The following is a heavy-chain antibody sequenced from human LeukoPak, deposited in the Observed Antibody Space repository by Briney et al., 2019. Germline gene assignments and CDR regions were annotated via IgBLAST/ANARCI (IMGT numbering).Heavy chain of an antibody. V-gene: IGHV4-4*07. Sequence: SETLSLTCTVSGGSNSSYYWSWIRQPAGKGLEWIGRIYTSGSTNYNPSFKSRVTMSVDTSKNQISLKVRSVTAADTAIYYCARDSGTTVVGTEWGQGTLVTVSS. CDR2: IYTSGST. D-gene: IGHD4-11*01. CDR3: ARDSGTTVVGTE. J-gene: IGHJ4*02. CDR1: GGSNSSYY.